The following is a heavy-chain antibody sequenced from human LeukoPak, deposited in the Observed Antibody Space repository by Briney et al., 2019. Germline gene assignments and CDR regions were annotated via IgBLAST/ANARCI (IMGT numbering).Heavy chain of an antibody. J-gene: IGHJ4*02. CDR3: ARASAPPDSSGYPGY. Sequence: ASVKVSCKASGYTFTSYGISWVRQAPGQGLEWMGIINPSGGSTSYAQKFQGRVTMTRDTSTSTVYMELSSLRSEDTAVYYCARASAPPDSSGYPGYWGQGTLVTVSS. CDR1: GYTFTSYG. CDR2: INPSGGST. D-gene: IGHD3-22*01. V-gene: IGHV1-46*01.